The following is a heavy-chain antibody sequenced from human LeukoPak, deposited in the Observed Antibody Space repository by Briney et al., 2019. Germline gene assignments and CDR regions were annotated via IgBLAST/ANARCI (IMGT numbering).Heavy chain of an antibody. D-gene: IGHD3-22*01. V-gene: IGHV4-4*09. CDR1: SGSISGYY. CDR2: IYTSGST. Sequence: SETLSLTCIVSSGSISGYYWSWIRQPPGKGLEWIGYIYTSGSTNYNPSLKSRVTISVDTSKNQFSLKLSSVTAADTAVYYCARHSDDSSGYTPGWFDPWGQGTLVTVSS. CDR3: ARHSDDSSGYTPGWFDP. J-gene: IGHJ5*02.